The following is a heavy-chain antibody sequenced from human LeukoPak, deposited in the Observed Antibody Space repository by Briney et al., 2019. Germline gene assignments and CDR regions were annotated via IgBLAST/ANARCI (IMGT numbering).Heavy chain of an antibody. V-gene: IGHV1-8*01. CDR2: MNLNSGKT. CDR3: ARDVPLPNPTMVRGVTPFDY. CDR1: GYTFTTYD. Sequence: PGASVKVSRKASGYTFTTYDINWVRQATGQGLEWMGWMNLNSGKTGYAQKLQGRVTMTTDTSTSTAYMELRSLRSDDTAVYYCARDVPLPNPTMVRGVTPFDYWGQGTLVTVSS. D-gene: IGHD3-10*01. J-gene: IGHJ4*02.